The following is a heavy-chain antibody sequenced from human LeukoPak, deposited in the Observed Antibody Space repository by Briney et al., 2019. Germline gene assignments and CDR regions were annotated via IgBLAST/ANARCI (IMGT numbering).Heavy chain of an antibody. CDR1: GYTFTGYF. J-gene: IGHJ4*02. Sequence: GASVKVSCKASGYTFTGYFMHWVRQAPGQALEWMGCINPNSGGTNYAQNFQGRVTMTTDTSISTAYMELSRLTSDDTAVYYCARVRPRSSPLDYWGQGTLVTVSS. D-gene: IGHD6-6*01. V-gene: IGHV1-2*02. CDR3: ARVRPRSSPLDY. CDR2: INPNSGGT.